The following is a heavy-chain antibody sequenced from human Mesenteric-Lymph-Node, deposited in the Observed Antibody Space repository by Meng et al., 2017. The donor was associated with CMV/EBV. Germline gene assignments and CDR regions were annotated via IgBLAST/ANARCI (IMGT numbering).Heavy chain of an antibody. V-gene: IGHV4-31*02. CDR1: GAAIGSGGYY. CDR2: IFYSGNT. CDR3: ARDYGSGTGTFDF. J-gene: IGHJ4*02. D-gene: IGHD3-10*01. Sequence: VSGAAIGSGGYYWSWIRQHPGKGLEWIGSIFYSGNTYYNPALKSRVTLSVDTSKNEFSVKLTSVTAADTAVYYCARDYGSGTGTFDFWGQGSLVTVSS.